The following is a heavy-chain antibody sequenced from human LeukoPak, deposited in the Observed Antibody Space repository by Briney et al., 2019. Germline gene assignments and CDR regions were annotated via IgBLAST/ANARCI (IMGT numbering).Heavy chain of an antibody. CDR2: IHYSGGA. CDR3: ARVRANYDSSAYYSTPIFLDY. V-gene: IGHV4-59*02. J-gene: IGHJ4*02. Sequence: SETLSLTCAVSGGSVTTYHWTWIRQPPGKGLEWIGHIHYSGGADYNPSLKSRVSMSLDTSKNHFSLRLTSVTAADTGVYFCARVRANYDSSAYYSTPIFLDYWGQGTLVTVSS. CDR1: GGSVTTYH. D-gene: IGHD3-22*01.